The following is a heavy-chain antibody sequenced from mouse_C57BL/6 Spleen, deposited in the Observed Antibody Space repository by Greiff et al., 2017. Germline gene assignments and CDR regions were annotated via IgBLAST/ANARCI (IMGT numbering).Heavy chain of an antibody. D-gene: IGHD4-1*01. CDR1: GYSITSGYY. CDR2: ISYDGSN. V-gene: IGHV3-6*01. Sequence: ESGPGLVKPSQSLSLTCSVTGYSITSGYYWNWIRQFPGNKLEWVGYISYDGSNNYNPSLKNRISITRDTSNNQLFLKLNSVTTEDTATYYCARDWDEGYFDYWGQGTTLTVSS. J-gene: IGHJ2*01. CDR3: ARDWDEGYFDY.